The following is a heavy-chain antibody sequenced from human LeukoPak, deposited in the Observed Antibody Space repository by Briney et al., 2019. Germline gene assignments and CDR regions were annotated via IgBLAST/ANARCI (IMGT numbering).Heavy chain of an antibody. J-gene: IGHJ4*02. Sequence: GGSLRLSCTTSGFTFSSYEMNWVRQAPGKGLEWVSYITSSGGTIYYADSVKGRFTISRDNAKNSLYLQMNSLRAEDTAVYYCSSQYSSSSVVDYWGQGTLVTVSS. CDR1: GFTFSSYE. D-gene: IGHD6-6*01. CDR3: SSQYSSSSVVDY. V-gene: IGHV3-48*03. CDR2: ITSSGGTI.